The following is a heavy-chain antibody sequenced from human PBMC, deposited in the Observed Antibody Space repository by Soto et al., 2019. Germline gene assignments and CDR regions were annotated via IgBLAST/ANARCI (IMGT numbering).Heavy chain of an antibody. V-gene: IGHV3-21*06. D-gene: IGHD2-15*01. Sequence: GGSLRLSCAASGFTFSNYNMNWVRQAPGKGLEWVSSISISGGYVYYADSVKGRFTISRNNAKNSLYLQMNSLRADDTAVYYCARDRSMVVVSYAFDIWGQGALVTVSS. CDR3: ARDRSMVVVSYAFDI. CDR1: GFTFSNYN. J-gene: IGHJ3*02. CDR2: ISISGGYV.